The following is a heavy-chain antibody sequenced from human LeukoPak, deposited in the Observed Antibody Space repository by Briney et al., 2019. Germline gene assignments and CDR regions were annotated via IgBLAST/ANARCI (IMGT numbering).Heavy chain of an antibody. CDR2: ISTSSSTI. Sequence: GGALRLACAVAGFTFSDYTMTWVRQAPGKELEWVSYISTSSSTIYYADSVKGRFTISRDNTKNALYLQMNSLRAEDTAVYYCARVPSGYTLGYGYYYYYMDVWGKGTRVSVS. CDR1: GFTFSDYT. D-gene: IGHD5-18*01. CDR3: ARVPSGYTLGYGYYYYYMDV. V-gene: IGHV3-48*04. J-gene: IGHJ6*03.